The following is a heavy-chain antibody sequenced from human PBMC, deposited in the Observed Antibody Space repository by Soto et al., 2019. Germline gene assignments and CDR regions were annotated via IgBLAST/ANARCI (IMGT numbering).Heavy chain of an antibody. CDR3: AKSLYYYDSSPLDH. CDR2: TNSDGTDS. Sequence: VQLVESGGIGVQTGGSLRLSCAAAGFDFEDYAMHWARQVPGKGLEWVSLTNSDGTDSYYADSVKGRFTISRDNAKTTLYLQMDRLRPEDTALYFCAKSLYYYDSSPLDHWGQGTLVTVS. V-gene: IGHV3-43D*04. CDR1: GFDFEDYA. D-gene: IGHD3-22*01. J-gene: IGHJ4*02.